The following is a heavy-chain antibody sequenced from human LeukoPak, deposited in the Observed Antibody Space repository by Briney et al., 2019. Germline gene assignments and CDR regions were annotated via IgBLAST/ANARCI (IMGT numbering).Heavy chain of an antibody. Sequence: GGSLRVSCAASGFTFSSYSMNWVRQAPGNGLEWVSSISSSSSYIYYADSVKGRFTISRDNAKNSLYLQMNSLRAEDTAVYYCARDLPPYYYDSRGPYNDYWGQGTLVTVSS. CDR3: ARDLPPYYYDSRGPYNDY. V-gene: IGHV3-21*01. CDR1: GFTFSSYS. CDR2: ISSSSSYI. D-gene: IGHD3-22*01. J-gene: IGHJ4*02.